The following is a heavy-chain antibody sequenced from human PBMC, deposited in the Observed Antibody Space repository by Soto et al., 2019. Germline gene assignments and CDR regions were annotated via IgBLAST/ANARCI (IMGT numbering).Heavy chain of an antibody. CDR2: ICHSGST. CDR3: AAGGGLPRYY. D-gene: IGHD1-26*01. CDR1: GGSISSGGYS. J-gene: IGHJ4*02. Sequence: QLQLQESGSGLVKPSQTLSLTCAVSGGSISSGGYSWSWIRQPPGKGLEWIGYICHSGSTYYNPSLKSRVTISVDRAKNQFSLKLSSVTAAATAVYYCAAGGGLPRYYWGQGTRVTVSS. V-gene: IGHV4-30-2*01.